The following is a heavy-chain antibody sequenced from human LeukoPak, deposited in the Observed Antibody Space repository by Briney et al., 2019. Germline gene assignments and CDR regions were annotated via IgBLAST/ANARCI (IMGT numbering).Heavy chain of an antibody. D-gene: IGHD5-18*01. J-gene: IGHJ4*02. CDR2: IDYSGST. CDR1: GGSTSTFY. Sequence: SETLSLTCTVSGGSTSTFYWSWIRQPPGKGLEWIGYIDYSGSTNYNPSLKSRVIISVDTSNNQFSLKLSSVTAADTAVYYCARGGRGYSYEIDYWGQGTLVTVSS. CDR3: ARGGRGYSYEIDY. V-gene: IGHV4-59*01.